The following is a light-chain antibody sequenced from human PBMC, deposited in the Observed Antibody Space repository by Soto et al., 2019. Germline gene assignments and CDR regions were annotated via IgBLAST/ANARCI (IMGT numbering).Light chain of an antibody. CDR1: SGHSSYA. CDR2: LNSDGSH. J-gene: IGLJ2*01. CDR3: QTWGTGIRV. V-gene: IGLV4-69*01. Sequence: QLVLTQSPSASASLGASVKLTCTLSSGHSSYAIAWHQPQPEKGPRYLMKLNSDGSHSKGDGIPDRFSGSSSGAERYLTISSLQSEDEADYYCQTWGTGIRVFGGGTKVTVL.